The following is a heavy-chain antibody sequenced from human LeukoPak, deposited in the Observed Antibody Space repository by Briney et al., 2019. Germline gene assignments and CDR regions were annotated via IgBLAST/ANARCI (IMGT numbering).Heavy chain of an antibody. D-gene: IGHD6-19*01. Sequence: QPGRSLRLSCTASGFTFGDYAMSWVRQAPGKGLEWVGFIRSKAYGGTADYAASVKGRFTISRDDSKTIAYLQMNSLKTEDTAVYYCSRAYSTGWLGINDFWGQGALVTVSS. CDR3: SRAYSTGWLGINDF. CDR2: IRSKAYGGTA. J-gene: IGHJ4*02. V-gene: IGHV3-49*04. CDR1: GFTFGDYA.